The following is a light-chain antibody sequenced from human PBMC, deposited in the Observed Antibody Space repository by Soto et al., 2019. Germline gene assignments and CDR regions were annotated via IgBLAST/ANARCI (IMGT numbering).Light chain of an antibody. Sequence: QSALTQPASVSGSPGQSITISCTGTSSDVGSYNLVSWYQQHPGKAPKLMIYEVSKRPSGVSNRFSGSKSGNTASLTISGLQAEDEADYYCCSYADSSLNYVFGTGTKLTVL. CDR3: CSYADSSLNYV. J-gene: IGLJ1*01. CDR1: SSDVGSYNL. CDR2: EVS. V-gene: IGLV2-23*02.